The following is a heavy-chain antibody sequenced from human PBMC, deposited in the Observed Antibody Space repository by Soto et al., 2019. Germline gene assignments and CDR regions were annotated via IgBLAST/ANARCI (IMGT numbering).Heavy chain of an antibody. D-gene: IGHD3-10*01. CDR2: LSPNDGKT. Sequence: VQVGQCGGQVKQPGASVKGSCKASGYTFTNYVLTWVRQAPGRGLEWMGWLSPNDGKTNYAQKLHGRLTMTTETSTSTAYMELGSLRFDDTAIYYWARGGGSSYSGVDVRGQGTMVTVSS. V-gene: IGHV1-18*01. J-gene: IGHJ6*02. CDR3: ARGGGSSYSGVDV. CDR1: GYTFTNYV.